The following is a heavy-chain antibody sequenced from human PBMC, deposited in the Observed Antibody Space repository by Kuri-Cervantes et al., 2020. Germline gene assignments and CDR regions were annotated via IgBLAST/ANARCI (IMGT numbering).Heavy chain of an antibody. D-gene: IGHD3-22*01. CDR1: GGSISSYY. J-gene: IGHJ4*02. CDR3: ARLIPYYYDSSGYYWGSGHFDY. CDR2: IYYSGST. V-gene: IGHV4-59*08. Sequence: GSLRLSCTVSGGSISSYYWSWIRQPPGKGLEWIGYIYYSGSTNYNPSLKSRVTISVDTSKNQFSLKLSSVTAADTAVYYCARLIPYYYDSSGYYWGSGHFDYWGQGTLVTVSS.